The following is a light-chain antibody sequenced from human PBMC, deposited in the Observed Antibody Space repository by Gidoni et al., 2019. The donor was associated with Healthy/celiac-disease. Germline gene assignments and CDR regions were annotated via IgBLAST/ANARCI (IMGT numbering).Light chain of an antibody. Sequence: DIVMTQSPDSLAVSLGERATINCKSSQSVLYSSNNKNYLAWYQQKPGQPPKLRIYWASTRESGVPDRFSGSGSGPDFTLTSSSLQAEDVAVYYCQQYYSTPLTFGGGTKVEIK. CDR1: QSVLYSSNNKNY. CDR2: WAS. CDR3: QQYYSTPLT. V-gene: IGKV4-1*01. J-gene: IGKJ4*01.